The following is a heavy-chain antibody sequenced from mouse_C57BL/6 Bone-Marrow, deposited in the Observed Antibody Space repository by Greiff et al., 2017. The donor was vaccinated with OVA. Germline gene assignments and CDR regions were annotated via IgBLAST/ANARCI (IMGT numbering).Heavy chain of an antibody. V-gene: IGHV14-3*01. Sequence: EVKLMESVAELVRPGASVKLSCTASGFNIKNTYMHWVKQRPEQGLEWIGRIDPANDNTKSAPKFQGKATMTADTSSNTAYLQLSSLSSEDTAVYCCARGNFGSSFYAMDDWGQGTSVTVSS. D-gene: IGHD1-1*01. J-gene: IGHJ4*01. CDR3: ARGNFGSSFYAMDD. CDR2: IDPANDNT. CDR1: GFNIKNTY.